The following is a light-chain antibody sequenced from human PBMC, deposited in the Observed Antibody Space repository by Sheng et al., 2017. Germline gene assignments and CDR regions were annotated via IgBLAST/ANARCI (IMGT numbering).Light chain of an antibody. V-gene: IGKV1-39*01. CDR3: TTDLYVPLGT. Sequence: DIQMTQSPSSLSASVGDRVTITCRASQSITSYLNWYQQKPGKAPNLLIYAASSXQVGPSRFSAVDLGQISLSPSAVCNLKYFATYYCTTDLYVPLGTFG. J-gene: IGKJ2*01. CDR1: QSITSY. CDR2: AAS.